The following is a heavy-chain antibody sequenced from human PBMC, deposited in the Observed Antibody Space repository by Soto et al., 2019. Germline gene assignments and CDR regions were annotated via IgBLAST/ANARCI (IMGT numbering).Heavy chain of an antibody. CDR2: IAYDGRNK. D-gene: IGHD1-1*01. Sequence: QVPLVESGGGVVQPGRSLRLSCAASGFTFSSYAMHWVRQAPGKGLEWGAVIAYDGRNKYYAYSVKGRFTISRDNSKNTLYLQMNSMRIEDTAVYYCARELERAFDYWGQGTLVTVSS. V-gene: IGHV3-30*04. J-gene: IGHJ4*02. CDR3: ARELERAFDY. CDR1: GFTFSSYA.